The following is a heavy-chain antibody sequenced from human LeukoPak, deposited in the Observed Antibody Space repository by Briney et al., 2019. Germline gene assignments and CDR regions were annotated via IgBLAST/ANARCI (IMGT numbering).Heavy chain of an antibody. CDR3: ARGFPTPFYCMDV. CDR2: LYSGGST. J-gene: IGHJ6*02. Sequence: PGGSLRLSCAASGFTVSSNYMSWVRRAPGKGLEWVSVLYSGGSTYYADSVKGRFTISRDNSKNTLYLQMNSLRAEDTAVYYCARGFPTPFYCMDVWGQGTTVTVSS. D-gene: IGHD2-15*01. V-gene: IGHV3-66*01. CDR1: GFTVSSNY.